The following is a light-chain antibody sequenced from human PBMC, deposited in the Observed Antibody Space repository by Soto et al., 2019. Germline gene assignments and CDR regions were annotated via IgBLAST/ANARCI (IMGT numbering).Light chain of an antibody. CDR3: SSYTSSNSLAYV. Sequence: QSALTQPASVSGSPGQSITISCAGTSSDIGAYNYVSWYQQYPGKAPKLIIYEVSERPSGVSTRFSGSKSGNTASLTISGLQAEDEVDYYCSSYTSSNSLAYVFRTGTKLTVL. CDR1: SSDIGAYNY. J-gene: IGLJ1*01. V-gene: IGLV2-14*01. CDR2: EVS.